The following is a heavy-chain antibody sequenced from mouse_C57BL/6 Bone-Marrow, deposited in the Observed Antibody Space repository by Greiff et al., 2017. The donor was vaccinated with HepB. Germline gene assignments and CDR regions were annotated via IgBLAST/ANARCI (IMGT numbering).Heavy chain of an antibody. V-gene: IGHV5-4*01. D-gene: IGHD2-2*01. CDR2: ISDGGSYT. Sequence: VQLKESGGGLVKPGGSLKLSCAASGFTFSSYAMSWVRQTPEKRLEWVATISDGGSYTYYPDNVKGRFTISRDNAKNNLYLQMSHLKSEDTAMYYCARGHYGYDRDFDYWGQGTTLTVSS. CDR3: ARGHYGYDRDFDY. J-gene: IGHJ2*01. CDR1: GFTFSSYA.